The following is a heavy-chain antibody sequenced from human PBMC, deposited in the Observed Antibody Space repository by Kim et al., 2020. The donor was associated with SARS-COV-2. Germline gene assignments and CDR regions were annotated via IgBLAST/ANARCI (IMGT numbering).Heavy chain of an antibody. D-gene: IGHD5-12*01. J-gene: IGHJ4*02. Sequence: GYAQEFQGRVTMTRNTSISTAYMELSSLRSEDTAVYYCAGVLSQSYDPDYWGQGTLVTVSA. V-gene: IGHV1-8*01. CDR3: AGVLSQSYDPDY.